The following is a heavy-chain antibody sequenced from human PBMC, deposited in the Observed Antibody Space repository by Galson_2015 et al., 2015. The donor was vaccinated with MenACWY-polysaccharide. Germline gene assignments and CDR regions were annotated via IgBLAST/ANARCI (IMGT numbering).Heavy chain of an antibody. CDR1: GFTFSTYT. D-gene: IGHD3-10*01. V-gene: IGHV3-30-3*01. Sequence: SLRLSCAASGFTFSTYTMHWVRQAPGKGLEWVAVISNDGSNKYYADSVKGRFTISRDNSKSTLYLQMNSLRAEGTAVYYCARGGSTYYYGSGTYYKFDSWGQGTLVTVSS. CDR2: ISNDGSNK. J-gene: IGHJ4*02. CDR3: ARGGSTYYYGSGTYYKFDS.